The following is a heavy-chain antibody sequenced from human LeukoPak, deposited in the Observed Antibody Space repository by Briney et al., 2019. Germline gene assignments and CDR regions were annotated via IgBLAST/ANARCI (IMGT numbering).Heavy chain of an antibody. V-gene: IGHV1-3*01. J-gene: IGHJ4*02. CDR3: AREHDSWSGFSFDF. CDR1: GYTFSIYA. Sequence: ASVTVSCKTSGYTFSIYAIQWVRQAPGQRLEWMGWINAGNGNTKYSQKFQGRVTITSDTSASTAYMELTSLRSEDTAVYYCAREHDSWSGFSFDFWGQGTLVTVSS. CDR2: INAGNGNT. D-gene: IGHD3-3*01.